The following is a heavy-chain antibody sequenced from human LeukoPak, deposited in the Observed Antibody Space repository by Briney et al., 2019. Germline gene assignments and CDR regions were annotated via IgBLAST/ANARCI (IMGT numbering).Heavy chain of an antibody. CDR1: GYSISSGYY. J-gene: IGHJ4*02. Sequence: PSETLSLTCDVSGYSISSGYYWGWIRQPPGKGLEWIGSIYYSGSTYYNPSLNSRVTISVDTSKNQFSLKLSSVTAADTAVYYCARLRYGGNSRTFDFWGQGTLVTVSS. CDR2: IYYSGST. CDR3: ARLRYGGNSRTFDF. D-gene: IGHD4-23*01. V-gene: IGHV4-38-2*01.